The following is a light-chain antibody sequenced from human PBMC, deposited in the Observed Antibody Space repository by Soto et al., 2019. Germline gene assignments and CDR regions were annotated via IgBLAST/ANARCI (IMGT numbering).Light chain of an antibody. CDR1: ESVSRK. J-gene: IGKJ5*01. CDR3: QQYNSWPTIT. Sequence: EVVMTQSPATLPVSPWERSTLSCMASESVSRKLAWYQQKPGQAPRLLIYDASTRATGIPDRFSGGGSGTEFTLTISSLKSEDFVAYYCQQYNSWPTITFGQGTRLEIK. CDR2: DAS. V-gene: IGKV3-15*01.